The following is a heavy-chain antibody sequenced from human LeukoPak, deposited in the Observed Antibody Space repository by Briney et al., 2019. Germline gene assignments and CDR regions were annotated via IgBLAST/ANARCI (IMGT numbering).Heavy chain of an antibody. CDR2: IKEDRSDT. CDR3: VRDRIRDIPGIVTIRYDY. D-gene: IGHD3-10*01. Sequence: GGSLRHSCSASAFTFSGYCMNWVRQAPGQGLEWMATIKEDRSDTYYAEYVRGRFTITRDNAKNSPYMQLSRLTSEDTALYYCVRDRIRDIPGIVTIRYDYWGQGTLVTVSS. J-gene: IGHJ4*02. V-gene: IGHV3-7*05. CDR1: AFTFSGYC.